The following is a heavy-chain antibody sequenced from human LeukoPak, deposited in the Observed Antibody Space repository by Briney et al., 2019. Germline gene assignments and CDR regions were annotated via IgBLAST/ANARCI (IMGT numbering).Heavy chain of an antibody. CDR3: ATLDTAMVTNFGY. CDR2: IKQDGSDI. J-gene: IGHJ4*02. CDR1: GLPFRRDW. D-gene: IGHD5-18*01. V-gene: IGHV3-7*01. Sequence: PGGSLRLSCVASGLPFRRDWMSWVRQPPGKGLEWVAMIKQDGSDIYYVDSVKGRFTISSDNTRNSLHLQMNSLRPEDTAVYYCATLDTAMVTNFGYWGQGTLLTVSS.